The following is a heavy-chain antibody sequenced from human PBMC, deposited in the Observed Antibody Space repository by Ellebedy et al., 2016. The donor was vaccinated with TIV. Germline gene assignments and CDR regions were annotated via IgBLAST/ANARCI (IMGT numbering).Heavy chain of an antibody. CDR1: GFSISTNNN. CDR3: ARSQMWFVGNS. V-gene: IGHV4-38-2*02. Sequence: MPSETLSLTCTVSGFSISTNNNWDWFRQPPGKGLEWIGSIHHSGSTYYNPSLKSRVTMSVDTSKNQFSLNLTSVTAADTAVYYCARSQMWFVGNSWGQGTPVTISS. CDR2: IHHSGST. J-gene: IGHJ4*02. D-gene: IGHD3-10*01.